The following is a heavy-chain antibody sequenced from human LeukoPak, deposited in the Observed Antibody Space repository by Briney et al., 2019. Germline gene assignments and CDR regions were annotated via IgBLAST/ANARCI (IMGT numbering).Heavy chain of an antibody. CDR1: GDSISNYY. Sequence: SETLSLTCTVSGDSISNYYWSWIRQPPGKGLEWIGYIYDSGSTDYNPSLKSRVTMSVDTSKNQFSLKLSSVTAADTAVFYCARIISDWYYFDYWGQGTLVTVSS. D-gene: IGHD3-9*01. CDR3: ARIISDWYYFDY. V-gene: IGHV4-59*08. J-gene: IGHJ4*01. CDR2: IYDSGST.